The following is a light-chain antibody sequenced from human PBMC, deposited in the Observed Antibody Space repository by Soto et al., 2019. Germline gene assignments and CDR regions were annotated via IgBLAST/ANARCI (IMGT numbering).Light chain of an antibody. CDR2: QDI. V-gene: IGLV6-57*04. J-gene: IGLJ2*01. CDR3: QSYDYKNHVV. Sequence: NFMLTQPHSVSESPGKTVIISCTRSSDSIASRYVQWYQQRPGSAPTTVLYQDIQRPSGVPDRFSGSIDTSSNSASLVISGLKTEDEADYYCQSYDYKNHVVFGGGTKVTVL. CDR1: SDSIASRY.